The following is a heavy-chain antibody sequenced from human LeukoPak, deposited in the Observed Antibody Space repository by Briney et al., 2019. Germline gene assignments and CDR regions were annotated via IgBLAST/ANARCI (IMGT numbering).Heavy chain of an antibody. V-gene: IGHV4-30-4*01. J-gene: IGHJ3*02. CDR3: ARVPPTYNSGWTFDAFDI. D-gene: IGHD6-19*01. CDR1: GGSISSGGYY. CDR2: IYYSGST. Sequence: SETLSLTCTVSGGSISSGGYYWSWIRQPPGKDLEWIGYIYYSGSTYYNPSLKSRVTISVDTSKNQFSLKLSSVTAADTAMYYCARVPPTYNSGWTFDAFDIWGQGTMVTVSS.